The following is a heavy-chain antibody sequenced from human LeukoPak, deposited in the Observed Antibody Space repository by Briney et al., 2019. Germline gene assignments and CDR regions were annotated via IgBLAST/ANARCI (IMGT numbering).Heavy chain of an antibody. CDR1: GYTFTSYY. J-gene: IGHJ6*02. V-gene: IGHV1-46*01. D-gene: IGHD4-23*01. Sequence: GASVKVSCKASGYTFTSYYMHWVRQAPGQGLEWMGIINPSGGSTSYAQKFQGRVTMTRDTSTSTVYMELSSLRSEDTAVYYCARDYGGNRRYYYYGMDVRGQGTTVTVSS. CDR3: ARDYGGNRRYYYYGMDV. CDR2: INPSGGST.